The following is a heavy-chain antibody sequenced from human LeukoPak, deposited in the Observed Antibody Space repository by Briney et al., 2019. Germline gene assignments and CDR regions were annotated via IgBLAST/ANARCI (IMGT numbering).Heavy chain of an antibody. J-gene: IGHJ4*02. V-gene: IGHV3-7*01. CDR2: IKLDGSEK. CDR3: ARTCSGASCPYYLDY. Sequence: GGSLRLSCAASGFTFSTYWMSWVRQAPGKGLEWVANIKLDGSEKYYVDSVKGRFTISRDNTKNSLYLQMNSLRAEDTAVYYCARTCSGASCPYYLDYWGQGTLVTVSS. CDR1: GFTFSTYW. D-gene: IGHD2-15*01.